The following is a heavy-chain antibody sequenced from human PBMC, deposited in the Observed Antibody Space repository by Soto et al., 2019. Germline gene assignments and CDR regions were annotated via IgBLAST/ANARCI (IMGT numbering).Heavy chain of an antibody. D-gene: IGHD6-13*01. V-gene: IGHV4-30-2*01. CDR2: IYHNADT. Sequence: QLQLQESGSGLVKPSQTLSLTCAVSGGSVSISGYSWRWIRQPPGKGLEWIGYIYHNADTYYNPSLESRVTMSVDRSKNQFSLILKSVTVATTAVYYCARGISATGPYWFFELWGRGTLVTVSS. CDR1: GGSVSISGYS. J-gene: IGHJ2*01. CDR3: ARGISATGPYWFFEL.